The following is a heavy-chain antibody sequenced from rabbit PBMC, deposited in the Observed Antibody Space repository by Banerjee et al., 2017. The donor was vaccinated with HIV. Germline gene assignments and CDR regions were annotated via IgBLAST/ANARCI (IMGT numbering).Heavy chain of an antibody. V-gene: IGHV1S39*01. CDR3: ARGYAGYTGYSYCYGMDL. D-gene: IGHD7-1*01. J-gene: IGHJ6*01. Sequence: QEQLVESGGGLVQPGGSLKLSCKASGFDFSSYGVSWVRQAPGKGLEWIGYITYGGSAYYASWVKGRFTISKASSTTVTLQMTSLTAADTATYFCARGYAGYTGYSYCYGMDLWGQGTLVTVS. CDR2: ITYGGSA. CDR1: GFDFSSYG.